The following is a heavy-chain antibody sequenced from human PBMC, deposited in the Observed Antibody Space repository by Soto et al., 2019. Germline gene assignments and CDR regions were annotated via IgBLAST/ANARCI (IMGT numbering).Heavy chain of an antibody. Sequence: EVQLVESGGGLVQPGGSLRLSCAASGFTVTTNYVSWVRQAPGKGLEWVPIIYDGGSTYYADSVKGRFTISRDNSKNTVFLQMNSLRVEDTAVYYCARGDGDYGRRLDPWGQGTLVTVSS. J-gene: IGHJ5*02. CDR2: IYDGGST. V-gene: IGHV3-66*01. CDR3: ARGDGDYGRRLDP. D-gene: IGHD4-17*01. CDR1: GFTVTTNY.